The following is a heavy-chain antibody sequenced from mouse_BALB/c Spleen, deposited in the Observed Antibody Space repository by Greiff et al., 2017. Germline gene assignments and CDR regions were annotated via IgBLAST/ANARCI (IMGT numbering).Heavy chain of an antibody. Sequence: EVQLQQSGPGLVKPSQSLSLTCSVTGYSITSGYYWNWIRQFPGNILELLGFISYDGSNNYTPSLKNRITITRDTSKNQCFLKLNSVTTEDTATYYCAHRYDAMDYWGQGTSVTVSS. CDR1: GYSITSGYY. V-gene: IGHV3-6*02. D-gene: IGHD2-14*01. CDR3: AHRYDAMDY. CDR2: ISYDGSN. J-gene: IGHJ4*01.